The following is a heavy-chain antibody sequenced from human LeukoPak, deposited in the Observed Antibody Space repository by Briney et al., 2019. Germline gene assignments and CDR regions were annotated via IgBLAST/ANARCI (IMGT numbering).Heavy chain of an antibody. Sequence: GGSLRLSCAASGFTFSSYAMHWVRQAPGKGLEWVAVVSHDGGTKFYAESVKGRFTISRDNSKNTLDLQMDSPRGEDTAVYYCAKEPTSFASGWYFQDWGQGTLVTVSS. V-gene: IGHV3-30*04. D-gene: IGHD6-13*01. CDR3: AKEPTSFASGWYFQD. J-gene: IGHJ1*01. CDR1: GFTFSSYA. CDR2: VSHDGGTK.